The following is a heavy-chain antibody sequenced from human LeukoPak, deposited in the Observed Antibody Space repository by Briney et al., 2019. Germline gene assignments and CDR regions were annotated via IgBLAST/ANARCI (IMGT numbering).Heavy chain of an antibody. CDR1: GYTFTNYG. CDR3: ARESTVVTASYVDH. CDR2: ISAYNGNT. V-gene: IGHV1-18*01. D-gene: IGHD4-23*01. J-gene: IGHJ4*02. Sequence: ASVKVSCTASGYTFTNYGISWVRQAPGQGLEWMAWISAYNGNTDYAQKLQGRVTMTTETSTSTAYMELRSLRSDDTAVYYCARESTVVTASYVDHWGQGTLVTVSS.